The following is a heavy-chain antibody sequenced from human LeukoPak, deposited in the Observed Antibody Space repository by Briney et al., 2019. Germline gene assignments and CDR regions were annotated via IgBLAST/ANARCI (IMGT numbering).Heavy chain of an antibody. J-gene: IGHJ4*02. D-gene: IGHD5-18*01. CDR3: SRERGDREFDY. CDR1: GFTFSDYY. CDR2: ISSSGSTI. V-gene: IGHV3-11*04. Sequence: AGGSLRLSCAASGFTFSDYYMSWIRQAPGKGLEWVSYISSSGSTIYYADSVKGRFTISRDNSKNTVFLQMDSLRAEDTAKYYCSRERGDREFDYWGQGILVTVSS.